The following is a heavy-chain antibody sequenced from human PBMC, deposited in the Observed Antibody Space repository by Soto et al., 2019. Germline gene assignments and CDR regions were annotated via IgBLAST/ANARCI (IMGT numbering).Heavy chain of an antibody. CDR2: INWNSGSI. J-gene: IGHJ4*02. CDR3: GVDTTGLLDY. V-gene: IGHV3-9*01. Sequence: GGSMRPSCAASGFTFDAYAMHWVRPVPGKGLEWVSGINWNSGSIGYADSVKGRFAISRDNTKNSLYLEMNSLRAEDTAVYYCGVDTTGLLDYWGQGTLVTVSS. D-gene: IGHD5-18*01. CDR1: GFTFDAYA.